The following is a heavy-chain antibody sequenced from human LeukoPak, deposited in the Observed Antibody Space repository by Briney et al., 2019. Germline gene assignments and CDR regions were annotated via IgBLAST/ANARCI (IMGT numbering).Heavy chain of an antibody. J-gene: IGHJ4*02. Sequence: GGSLRLSCAASGFTFSTYSVNWVRQAPGKGLEWVSCISSSSTYIYYADSVKGRFTISRDNAKNSLYLQMNSLRAEDTAVYYCARDSDTGVLYDILTDYYPYYFDYWGQGTLVTVSS. D-gene: IGHD3-9*01. CDR2: ISSSSTYI. V-gene: IGHV3-21*01. CDR1: GFTFSTYS. CDR3: ARDSDTGVLYDILTDYYPYYFDY.